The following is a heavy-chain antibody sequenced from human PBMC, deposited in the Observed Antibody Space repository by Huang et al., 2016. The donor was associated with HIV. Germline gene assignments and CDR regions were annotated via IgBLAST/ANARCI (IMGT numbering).Heavy chain of an antibody. Sequence: VQLLESGGGLVQPGGSLTLSCAASGFTFNSYAMTWVRQTPGKGLAWVSSISVNTNSTYYADFVKGRFTISRDNSRNTLYLQMSSLRAEDTAIYYCAKSATALLLWFGIDYWGQGALVAVSS. V-gene: IGHV3-23*01. D-gene: IGHD3-10*01. CDR1: GFTFNSYA. CDR2: ISVNTNST. CDR3: AKSATALLLWFGIDY. J-gene: IGHJ4*02.